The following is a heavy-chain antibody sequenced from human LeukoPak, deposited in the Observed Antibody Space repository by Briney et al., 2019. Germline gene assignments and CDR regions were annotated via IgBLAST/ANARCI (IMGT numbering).Heavy chain of an antibody. Sequence: GGSLRLSCAASGFTFSSYNMNWVRQAPGKGLEWVSSISSSSSYIYYADSVKGRFTISRDNAKNSLFLQMTSLRAEDTALYYCAKEGGLQSLPYTWFDPWGQGTLVTVST. CDR1: GFTFSSYN. CDR2: ISSSSSYI. J-gene: IGHJ5*02. CDR3: AKEGGLQSLPYTWFDP. V-gene: IGHV3-21*04. D-gene: IGHD5-24*01.